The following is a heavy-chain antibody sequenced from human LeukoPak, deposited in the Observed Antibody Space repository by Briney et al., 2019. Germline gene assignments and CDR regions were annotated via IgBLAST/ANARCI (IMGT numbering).Heavy chain of an antibody. J-gene: IGHJ4*02. CDR3: ARQTIGYCSGASCYSPVIDY. D-gene: IGHD2-15*01. CDR2: IYYSGST. V-gene: IGHV4-39*01. CDR1: VGSISSSSYH. Sequence: PSETLSLTCTVSVGSISSSSYHWGWIRQPPGKGLEWIGKIYYSGSTYYNPSLKSRVTISVDTSKNQFSLKLSSVTAADTAVYYCARQTIGYCSGASCYSPVIDYWGQGTVVTVSS.